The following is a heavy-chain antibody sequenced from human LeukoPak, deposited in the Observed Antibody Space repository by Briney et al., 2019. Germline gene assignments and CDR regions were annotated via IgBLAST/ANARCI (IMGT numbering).Heavy chain of an antibody. Sequence: SETLSLTCTVSGYSISSGYYWGWIRQPPGKGLEWIGSIYHSGITYYNPSLKSRVTISVETSKNQFSLKMYSVTAADTAVYFCAREVSTVAAGGRLFYHWLDPWGQGTLVTVSS. CDR2: IYHSGIT. CDR3: AREVSTVAAGGRLFYHWLDP. V-gene: IGHV4-38-2*02. J-gene: IGHJ5*02. CDR1: GYSISSGYY. D-gene: IGHD6-13*01.